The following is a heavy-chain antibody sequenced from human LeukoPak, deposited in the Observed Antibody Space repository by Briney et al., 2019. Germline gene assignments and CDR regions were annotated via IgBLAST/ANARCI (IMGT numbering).Heavy chain of an antibody. Sequence: AGSLRLSCAASGFTFSSYWMSWVRQAPGKGLEWVANIKQDGSDKDYVDSVKGRFTISRDNAKNSLYLQMNSLRAEDTAVYYCARVRGGYCSSTSCSHGMDYWGQGTLVTVSS. D-gene: IGHD2-2*01. V-gene: IGHV3-7*01. CDR1: GFTFSSYW. CDR2: IKQDGSDK. CDR3: ARVRGGYCSSTSCSHGMDY. J-gene: IGHJ4*02.